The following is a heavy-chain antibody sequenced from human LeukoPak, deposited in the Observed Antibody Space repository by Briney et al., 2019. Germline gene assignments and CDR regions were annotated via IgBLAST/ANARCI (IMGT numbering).Heavy chain of an antibody. CDR3: ARDFLEDSY. D-gene: IGHD3-3*01. V-gene: IGHV3-48*01. CDR2: ISSSSSTI. CDR1: GFTFSTYN. J-gene: IGHJ4*02. Sequence: GGSLRLSCAASGFTFSTYNMNWVRQAPGKGLEWVSYISSSSSTIYYADSVKGRFTISRDNARNSLYLQMNSLRAEDTAVYYCARDFLEDSYWGQGTLVTVSS.